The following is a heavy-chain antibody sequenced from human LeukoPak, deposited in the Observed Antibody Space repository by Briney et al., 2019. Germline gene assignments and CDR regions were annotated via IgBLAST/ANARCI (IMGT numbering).Heavy chain of an antibody. Sequence: GGSLRLSCAAPGFTFSSYAMSWVRQAPGKGLEWVSAISGSGGSTYYADSVKGRFTISRDNSKNTLYLQMNSLRAEDTAVYYCAKDLYDSSGYFYYFDYWGQGTLVTVSS. J-gene: IGHJ4*02. D-gene: IGHD3-22*01. CDR3: AKDLYDSSGYFYYFDY. V-gene: IGHV3-23*01. CDR1: GFTFSSYA. CDR2: ISGSGGST.